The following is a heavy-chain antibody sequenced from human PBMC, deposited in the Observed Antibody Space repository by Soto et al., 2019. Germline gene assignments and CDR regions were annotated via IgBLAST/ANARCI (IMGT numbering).Heavy chain of an antibody. CDR2: INPSGGST. J-gene: IGHJ4*02. V-gene: IGHV1-46*01. D-gene: IGHD3-22*01. CDR3: ARNAYYYDSSGYPLGDY. Sequence: ASVKVSCKASGYTFTSDDMHWGRQAPGQGLEWMGIINPSGGSTSYAQKFQGRVTMTRDTSTSTVYMELSSLRSEDTAVYYCARNAYYYDSSGYPLGDYWGQGTLVTVSS. CDR1: GYTFTSDD.